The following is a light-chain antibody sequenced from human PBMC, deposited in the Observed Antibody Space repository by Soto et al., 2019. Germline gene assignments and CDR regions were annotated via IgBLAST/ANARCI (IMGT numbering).Light chain of an antibody. CDR2: DVS. CDR3: GSYTGSSTSWV. Sequence: QSVLTQPASVSGSPGQSITFSCPGTSGAFGGNRYVSWYQNHPGKAPKRMIYDVSSRPSGVSNRFSGSKSDNTASLTISGLQAEDEADYYCGSYTGSSTSWVFGGGTKLTVL. CDR1: SGAFGGNRY. J-gene: IGLJ3*02. V-gene: IGLV2-14*03.